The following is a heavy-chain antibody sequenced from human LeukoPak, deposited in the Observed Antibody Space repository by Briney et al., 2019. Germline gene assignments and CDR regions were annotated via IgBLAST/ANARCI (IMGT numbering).Heavy chain of an antibody. Sequence: SETLSLTCAVYGGSFSGYYWSWIRQPPGKGLEWIGEINHSGSTNYNPSLKSRVTISVDTSKNQFSLKLSSVTAADTAVYYCARRASEVRGVIITVFDYWGQGTLVTVSS. CDR1: GGSFSGYY. CDR3: ARRASEVRGVIITVFDY. CDR2: INHSGST. V-gene: IGHV4-34*01. D-gene: IGHD3-10*01. J-gene: IGHJ4*02.